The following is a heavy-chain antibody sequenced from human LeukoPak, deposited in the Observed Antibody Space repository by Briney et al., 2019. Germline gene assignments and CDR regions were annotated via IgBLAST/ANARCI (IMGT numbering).Heavy chain of an antibody. V-gene: IGHV4-59*01. D-gene: IGHD6-6*01. J-gene: IGHJ4*02. CDR1: GGSISSYY. CDR3: ARVDPDSSSTLEVFDY. CDR2: IYYSGST. Sequence: PSETLSLTCTVSGGSISSYYWSWIRQPPGKGLEWIGYIYYSGSTNYNPSLKSRVTISVDTSKNQFSLKLSSVTAADTAVYYCARVDPDSSSTLEVFDYWGQGTLVTVSS.